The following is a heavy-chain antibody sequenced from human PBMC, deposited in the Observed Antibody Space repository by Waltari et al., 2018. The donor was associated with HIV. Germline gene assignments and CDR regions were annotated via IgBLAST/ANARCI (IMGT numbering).Heavy chain of an antibody. Sequence: QLQLQESGPGLVKPSETLSLTCTVSGGSISSSSYYWGWIRPPPGKGLEWIWSIYYSGSTYYNPSLKSRVTISVDTSKNQFSLKLSSVTAADTAVYYCARAVQGYCSGGSCENYFDYWGQGTLVTVSS. CDR2: IYYSGST. D-gene: IGHD2-15*01. CDR1: GGSISSSSYY. V-gene: IGHV4-39*01. CDR3: ARAVQGYCSGGSCENYFDY. J-gene: IGHJ4*02.